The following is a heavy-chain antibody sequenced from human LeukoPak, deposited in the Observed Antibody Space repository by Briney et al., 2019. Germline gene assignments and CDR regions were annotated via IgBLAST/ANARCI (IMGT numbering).Heavy chain of an antibody. D-gene: IGHD2-15*01. Sequence: PSETLSLTCTVSGDSSSSYYWTWIQQPPGKGLEWIGNIHTSGSTNYSPSLKSRVTMSVDTSKNQFSLSLTSVTAADTAVYYCVRPGQSSWWVYFNYWGQGTVVTVSS. CDR3: VRPGQSSWWVYFNY. CDR1: GDSSSSYY. V-gene: IGHV4-4*09. CDR2: IHTSGST. J-gene: IGHJ4*02.